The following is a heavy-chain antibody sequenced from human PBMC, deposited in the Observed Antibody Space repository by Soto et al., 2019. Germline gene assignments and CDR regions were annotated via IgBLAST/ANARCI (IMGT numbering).Heavy chain of an antibody. V-gene: IGHV2-5*02. CDR2: IYWDDDK. J-gene: IGHJ4*02. Sequence: HGLDLEWLAVIYWDDDKRYSSSLKSRLTITKDTSKNQVVLTMTNMDPVDTATYYCAHHPYYGLGSYSFDYWGQGTLVTVSS. D-gene: IGHD3-10*01. CDR3: AHHPYYGLGSYSFDY.